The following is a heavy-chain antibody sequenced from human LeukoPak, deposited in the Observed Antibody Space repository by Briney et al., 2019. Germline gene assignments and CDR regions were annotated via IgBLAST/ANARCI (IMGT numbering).Heavy chain of an antibody. J-gene: IGHJ4*02. CDR3: ARDCIGCHGFDY. Sequence: GASVKVSCKASGYIFTSYGISWVRQAPGQGLEWVGWVSAYADNTNYVQKFQGRVTMTTDTSASTAYMELRSLRSDDTAVYYCARDCIGCHGFDYWGQGTLVTVSS. CDR2: VSAYADNT. D-gene: IGHD2-15*01. CDR1: GYIFTSYG. V-gene: IGHV1-18*01.